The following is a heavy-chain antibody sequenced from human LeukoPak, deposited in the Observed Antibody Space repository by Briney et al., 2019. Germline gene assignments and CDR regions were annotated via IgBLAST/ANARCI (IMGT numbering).Heavy chain of an antibody. CDR3: ARVSVPYYYGSSNYGRFDY. Sequence: ASVKVSCKASGYTFTKHGISWVRQAPGQGLEWMGEIIPIFGTANYAQKLRGRVTITTDESTSTAYMELSSLRSEDTAVYYCARVSVPYYYGSSNYGRFDYWGQGTLVTVSS. CDR2: IIPIFGTA. J-gene: IGHJ4*02. V-gene: IGHV1-69*05. D-gene: IGHD3-22*01. CDR1: GYTFTKHG.